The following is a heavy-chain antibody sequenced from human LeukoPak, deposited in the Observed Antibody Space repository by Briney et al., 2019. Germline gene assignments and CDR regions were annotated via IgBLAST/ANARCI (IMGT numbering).Heavy chain of an antibody. CDR1: GYTFTSYG. CDR2: INPSGGTT. CDR3: ARGGTWTIYYFDY. D-gene: IGHD3/OR15-3a*01. V-gene: IGHV1-46*01. J-gene: IGHJ4*02. Sequence: ASVKVSCKASGYTFTSYGISWVRQAPGQGLEWMGIINPSGGTTIYAQKFQGRVTMTRDTSPSTVYMELSSLRSEDTAVYFCARGGTWTIYYFDYWGQGTLVTVSS.